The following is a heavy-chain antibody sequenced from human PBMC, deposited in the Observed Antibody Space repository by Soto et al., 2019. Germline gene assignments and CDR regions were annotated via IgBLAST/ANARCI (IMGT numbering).Heavy chain of an antibody. CDR3: ARVLVGSSRVRGTTNLVTANRDYYGLDV. D-gene: IGHD2-21*02. CDR2: IDHSGTT. Sequence: LQASGSLMVKPSQTLSLTCAVSGGSIGSTSYSWSWVRQPSGKGLQWIGYIDHSGTTYYSPYLKSRVNTSVARSMNRFSVRLTSVTAADTAVYYCARVLVGSSRVRGTTNLVTANRDYYGLDVWGPGTTVTVSS. J-gene: IGHJ6*01. V-gene: IGHV4-30-2*01. CDR1: GGSIGSTSYS.